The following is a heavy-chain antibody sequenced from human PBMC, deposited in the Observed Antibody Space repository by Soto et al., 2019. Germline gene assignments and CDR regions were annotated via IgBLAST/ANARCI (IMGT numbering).Heavy chain of an antibody. Sequence: SETLSLTCTVSGGSISSYYWSWIRQPPGKGLEWIGYIYYSGSTNYNPSLKSRVTISVDTSKNQFSLKLSSVTAADTAVYYCARTPFRATARPDVWGQGTLVTVSS. J-gene: IGHJ4*02. CDR1: GGSISSYY. CDR2: IYYSGST. CDR3: ARTPFRATARPDV. D-gene: IGHD6-6*01. V-gene: IGHV4-59*01.